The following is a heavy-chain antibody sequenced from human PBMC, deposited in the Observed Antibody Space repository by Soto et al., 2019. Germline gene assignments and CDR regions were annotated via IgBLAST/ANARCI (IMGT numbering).Heavy chain of an antibody. CDR3: AKELLQCLEYYYYGMDV. V-gene: IGHV3-23*01. Sequence: EVQLLESGGGLVQPGGSLRLSCAASGFTFSSYAMSWVRQAPGKGLEWVSAISGSGGSTYYADSVKGRFTISRDKSKNTLYLQMNSLRAEDTAVYYCAKELLQCLEYYYYGMDVWGQGTTGTVSS. CDR2: ISGSGGST. CDR1: GFTFSSYA. J-gene: IGHJ6*02. D-gene: IGHD4-4*01.